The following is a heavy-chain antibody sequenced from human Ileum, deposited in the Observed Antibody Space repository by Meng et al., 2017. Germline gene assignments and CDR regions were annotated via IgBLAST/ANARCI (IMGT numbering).Heavy chain of an antibody. D-gene: IGHD2-15*01. CDR2: ISYDGNNK. V-gene: IGHV3-30*04. J-gene: IGHJ6*02. CDR3: ARPLRAVFCSGGSCYGHFYYGLDV. Sequence: GGSLRLSCAASGFTFSSYAMHWVRQAPGKGLDWVATISYDGNNKYYADSVKGRFTISRDNSKNTLYLQMNSLRADDTAVYYCARPLRAVFCSGGSCYGHFYYGLDVWGQGTTVTVSS. CDR1: GFTFSSYA.